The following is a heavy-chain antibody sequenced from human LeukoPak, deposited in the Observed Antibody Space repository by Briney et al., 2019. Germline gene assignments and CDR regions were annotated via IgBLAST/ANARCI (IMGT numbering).Heavy chain of an antibody. CDR2: IYSDESSA. CDR3: ARVSGSRNYYFGAFDI. Sequence: GGSLRLSCAASGFTLSDYWMHWVRQAPGKGLEWISRIYSDESSAYYADSVKGRFTISRDNAKRTLYLQMNSLRAEDTAMYYCARVSGSRNYYFGAFDIWGQGTMVTVSS. CDR1: GFTLSDYW. V-gene: IGHV3-74*01. J-gene: IGHJ3*02. D-gene: IGHD3-10*01.